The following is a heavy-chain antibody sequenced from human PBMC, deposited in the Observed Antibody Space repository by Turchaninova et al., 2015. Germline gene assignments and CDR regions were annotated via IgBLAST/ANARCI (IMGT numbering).Heavy chain of an antibody. V-gene: IGHV4-38-2*01. CDR2: MYHSGST. CDR1: GYSISSGYY. D-gene: IGHD3-10*01. Sequence: QVQLQESGPGLVKPSETLSLTCAVSGYSISSGYYWGWIRQPPGKGLGWIGGMYHSGSTDYNPSLKSGVTISVNTSKNQFSLKLSSMTGADTAVYYCARHPNPNYYGSGSYPYFDYWGQGTLVTVSS. CDR3: ARHPNPNYYGSGSYPYFDY. J-gene: IGHJ4*02.